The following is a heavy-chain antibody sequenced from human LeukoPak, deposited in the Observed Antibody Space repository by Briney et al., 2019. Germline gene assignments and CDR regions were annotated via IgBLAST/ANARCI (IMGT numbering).Heavy chain of an antibody. Sequence: PSETLSLTCAVYGGSFSGYYWSWIRQPPGKGLEWIGEINHSGSTNYNPSLKSRVTISVDTSKNQFSLKLSSVTAADTAVYYCARTLLDTAMVRWGQGTLVTVSS. D-gene: IGHD5-18*01. CDR2: INHSGST. V-gene: IGHV4-34*01. CDR1: GGSFSGYY. J-gene: IGHJ4*02. CDR3: ARTLLDTAMVR.